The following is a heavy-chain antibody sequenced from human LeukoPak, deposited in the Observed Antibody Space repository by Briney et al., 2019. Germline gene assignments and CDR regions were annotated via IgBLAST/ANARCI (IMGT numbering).Heavy chain of an antibody. CDR1: GGSISTYY. CDR3: ARVGYNSAFDI. V-gene: IGHV4-59*01. J-gene: IGHJ3*02. Sequence: SETLSLTCIVSGGSISTYYWRWVRQPPGKGRESIVYIFHSVNTNYNPSLKSRLTISVDTSKHQFSLKLSSVTAADTAVYYCARVGYNSAFDIWGQGTMVTVSS. D-gene: IGHD5-24*01. CDR2: IFHSVNT.